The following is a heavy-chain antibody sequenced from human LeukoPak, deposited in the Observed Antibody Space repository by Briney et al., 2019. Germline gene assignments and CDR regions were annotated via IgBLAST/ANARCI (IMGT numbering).Heavy chain of an antibody. J-gene: IGHJ4*02. V-gene: IGHV4-4*07. Sequence: SETLSLTCTVSGASISNYWTWFRQPAGKGLEWIGRIYTSGSTNYNPSLKSRVAMSVDTSKNQFSLKLSSVTTADTAVYYCARLSADSSSSRGFDYWGQGTLVTVSS. CDR2: IYTSGST. CDR1: GASISNY. D-gene: IGHD2-2*01. CDR3: ARLSADSSSSRGFDY.